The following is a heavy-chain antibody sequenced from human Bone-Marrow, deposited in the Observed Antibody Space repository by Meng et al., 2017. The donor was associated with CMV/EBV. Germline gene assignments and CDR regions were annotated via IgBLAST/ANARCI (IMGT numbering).Heavy chain of an antibody. V-gene: IGHV3-53*01. Sequence: GESLKISCAASGFTVSSNYMSWVRQAPGKGLEWVSVIYSGGSTYYADSVKGRFTISRDNSKNTLYLQMNSLRAEDTAVYYCAREGYCTGGTCYHDAFDIWGRGTVVTVSS. CDR2: IYSGGST. CDR1: GFTVSSNY. CDR3: AREGYCTGGTCYHDAFDI. J-gene: IGHJ3*02. D-gene: IGHD2-15*01.